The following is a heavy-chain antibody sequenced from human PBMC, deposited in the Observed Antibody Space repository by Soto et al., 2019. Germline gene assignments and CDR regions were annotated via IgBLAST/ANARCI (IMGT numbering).Heavy chain of an antibody. CDR1: GGSISSSSYY. CDR2: IYYSGNT. CDR3: ARHERDGYNYCYFDY. D-gene: IGHD5-12*01. V-gene: IGHV4-39*01. Sequence: SETLSLTCTVSGGSISSSSYYWGWIRQPPGKGLEWIGSIYYSGNTYYNPSLKSRVTISVDTAKNQFSLKLSSVTAADTAVYYCARHERDGYNYCYFDYWGQGTLVTVSS. J-gene: IGHJ4*02.